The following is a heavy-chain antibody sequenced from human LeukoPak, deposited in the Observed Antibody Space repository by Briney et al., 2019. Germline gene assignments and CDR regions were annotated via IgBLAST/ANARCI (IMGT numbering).Heavy chain of an antibody. Sequence: SETLSLTCTVSGYSITNGYYWGWIRQPPGEGLERIGSIYHDGRIDYNPSLKSRVTISRDTSNDQFSLKLSSVTAADTAMYYCARDTSPGITGTYWGQGTLVTVSS. CDR2: IYHDGRI. J-gene: IGHJ4*02. CDR1: GYSITNGYY. D-gene: IGHD1-20*01. V-gene: IGHV4-38-2*02. CDR3: ARDTSPGITGTY.